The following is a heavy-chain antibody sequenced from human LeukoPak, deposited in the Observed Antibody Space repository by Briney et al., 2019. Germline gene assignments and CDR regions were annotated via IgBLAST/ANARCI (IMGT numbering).Heavy chain of an antibody. D-gene: IGHD1-26*01. J-gene: IGHJ4*02. V-gene: IGHV1-2*02. CDR3: ASARGSYYGVFDY. CDR2: INPNSGGT. CDR1: GYTFTGYY. Sequence: ASVKVSCKASGYTFTGYYMRWVRQAPGQGLEWMGWINPNSGGTNYAQKFQGRVTMTRDTSISTAYMELSRLRSDDTAVYYCASARGSYYGVFDYWGQGTLVTVSS.